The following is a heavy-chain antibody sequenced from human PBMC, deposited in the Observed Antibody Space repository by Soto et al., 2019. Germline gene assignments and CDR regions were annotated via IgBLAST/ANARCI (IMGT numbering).Heavy chain of an antibody. D-gene: IGHD2-8*01. Sequence: GGSLRLSCAASGFTFSSYSMNWVRQAPGKGLEWVSSISSSSSYIYYADSVKGRFTISRDNAKNSLYLQMNSLRAEDTAVYYCARADLMVYANWFDPWGQGTLVTVSS. J-gene: IGHJ5*02. CDR3: ARADLMVYANWFDP. CDR2: ISSSSSYI. V-gene: IGHV3-21*01. CDR1: GFTFSSYS.